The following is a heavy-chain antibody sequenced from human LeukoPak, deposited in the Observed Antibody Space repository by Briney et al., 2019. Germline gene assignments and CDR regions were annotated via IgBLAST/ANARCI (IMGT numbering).Heavy chain of an antibody. CDR3: ARGKTSQNIVTRKTYNWFDP. Sequence: GRSLRLSCAASGFTFSRYNMNWVRQAPGKGLEWVSSISSSSDYIYYADSVKGRFTISRDNAKNSLYLQMKSLRAEDTAVYYCARGKTSQNIVTRKTYNWFDPWGQGTLVTVSS. CDR1: GFTFSRYN. D-gene: IGHD2/OR15-2a*01. J-gene: IGHJ5*02. CDR2: ISSSSDYI. V-gene: IGHV3-21*01.